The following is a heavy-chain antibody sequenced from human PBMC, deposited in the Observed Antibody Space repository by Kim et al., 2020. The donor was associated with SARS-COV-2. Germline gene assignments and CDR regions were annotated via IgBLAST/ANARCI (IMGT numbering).Heavy chain of an antibody. Sequence: GSTYYNPSLKSRVTISVATSKNQFSLKLSSVTAADTAVYYCARSIAAAAAQFDYWGQGTLVTVSS. CDR2: GST. D-gene: IGHD6-13*01. J-gene: IGHJ4*02. CDR3: ARSIAAAAAQFDY. V-gene: IGHV4-39*01.